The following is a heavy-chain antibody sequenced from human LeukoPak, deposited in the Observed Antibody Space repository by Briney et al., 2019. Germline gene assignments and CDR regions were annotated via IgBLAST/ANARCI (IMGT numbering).Heavy chain of an antibody. V-gene: IGHV3-53*01. CDR3: ARDLYSSGRGY. D-gene: IGHD6-19*01. CDR1: GFTVSSNY. Sequence: PGGSLRLSCAASGFTVSSNYMSWVPQAPGKGLEWVSVIYSGGSTYYADPVKGRFTISRDNSKNTLYLQMNSLRAEDTAVYYCARDLYSSGRGYWGQGTLVTVSS. J-gene: IGHJ4*02. CDR2: IYSGGST.